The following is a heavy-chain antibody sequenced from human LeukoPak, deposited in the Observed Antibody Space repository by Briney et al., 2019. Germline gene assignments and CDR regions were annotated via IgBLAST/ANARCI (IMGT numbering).Heavy chain of an antibody. J-gene: IGHJ6*02. CDR3: ARGLYV. CDR1: GDSISSSSHH. V-gene: IGHV4-39*07. CDR2: INHSGST. Sequence: PSETLSLTCAVSGDSISSSSHHWGWIRQSPGKGLEWIGEINHSGSTNYNPSLKSRVTISVDTSKNQFSLKLSSVTAADTAVYYCARGLYVWGQGTTVTVSS.